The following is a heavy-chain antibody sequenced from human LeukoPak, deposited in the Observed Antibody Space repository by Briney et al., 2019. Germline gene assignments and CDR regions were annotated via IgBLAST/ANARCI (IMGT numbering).Heavy chain of an antibody. Sequence: SQTLSLTCTVSGYAIISGGFSWNWIRQPPGKGLEWIGYIYYSGSTNYNPSLKSRVTISIDTSKNQFSLKLSSVTAADTAVYYCARGLSSTTSYDIWGQGTLVTVSS. V-gene: IGHV4-61*08. CDR3: ARGLSSTTSYDI. J-gene: IGHJ3*02. CDR2: IYYSGST. CDR1: GYAIISGGFS. D-gene: IGHD2-2*01.